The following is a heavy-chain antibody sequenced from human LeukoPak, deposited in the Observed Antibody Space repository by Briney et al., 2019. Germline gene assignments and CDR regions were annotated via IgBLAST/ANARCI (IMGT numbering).Heavy chain of an antibody. CDR2: ISSSGSTI. D-gene: IGHD3-16*02. CDR1: GFTFSRDS. Sequence: GGSLRLSCAASGFTFSRDSMNWVRQAPGKGLEWVSYISSSGSTIYYADSVKGRFTISRDNAKNSLYLQMNSLRAEDTAVYYCARDQTYYDYVWGSYRPNWFDPWGQGTLVTVSS. J-gene: IGHJ5*02. V-gene: IGHV3-48*04. CDR3: ARDQTYYDYVWGSYRPNWFDP.